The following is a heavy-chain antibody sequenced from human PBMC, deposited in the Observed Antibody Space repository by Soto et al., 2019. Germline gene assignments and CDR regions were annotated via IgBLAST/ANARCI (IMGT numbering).Heavy chain of an antibody. Sequence: GASVKVSCKASGCTFTSYYMHWVRQAPGQGLEWMGTFNPSGSSTSYAQKFQGRVTMTRDTSTSTVYMELSSLRSEDTAVYYCARVEWELRAFDIWGQGTMVTVSS. V-gene: IGHV1-46*01. CDR2: FNPSGSST. J-gene: IGHJ3*02. CDR3: ARVEWELRAFDI. CDR1: GCTFTSYY. D-gene: IGHD1-26*01.